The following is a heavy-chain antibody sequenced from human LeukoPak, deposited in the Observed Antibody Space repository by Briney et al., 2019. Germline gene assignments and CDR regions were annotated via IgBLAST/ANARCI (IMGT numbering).Heavy chain of an antibody. CDR3: AKATQGHSDAFDI. V-gene: IGHV3-23*01. Sequence: GGSLRLSCAASGFTFSSYAMSWVRQAPGKGLEWVSTIGGTGVRTYYADSVKGRFTISRDNSKNTLYLQINSLRAEDTAVYYCAKATQGHSDAFDIWGQGTMVTVSS. CDR2: IGGTGVRT. J-gene: IGHJ3*02. CDR1: GFTFSSYA.